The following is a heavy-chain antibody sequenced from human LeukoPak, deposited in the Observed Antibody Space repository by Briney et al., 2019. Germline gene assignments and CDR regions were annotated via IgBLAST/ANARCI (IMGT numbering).Heavy chain of an antibody. CDR1: GFTFSNAW. V-gene: IGHV3-15*07. Sequence: GGSLRLSCATSGFTFSNAWMNWVREAPGKGLEWVGRIRSNSDCGPIAYAAPVKGRFTLSRDDSKTTLYLQMNSLQTEDTAVYYCATDFYDSTWGQGTLVTVSS. CDR2: IRSNSDCGPI. CDR3: ATDFYDST. J-gene: IGHJ5*02. D-gene: IGHD3-22*01.